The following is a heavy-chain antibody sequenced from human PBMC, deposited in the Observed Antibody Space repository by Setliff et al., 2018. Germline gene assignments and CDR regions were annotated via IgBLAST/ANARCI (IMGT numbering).Heavy chain of an antibody. D-gene: IGHD3-22*01. CDR2: IHHSGST. CDR1: DGSISTYY. J-gene: IGHJ6*03. Sequence: PSETLSLTCTVSDGSISTYYWSWIRQPPGKRLEWIGFIHHSGSTHYNTSLKSRVTISVDTSKNQFSLKLSSVTAADTAVYYCARRSPAYYSDSSGYFYDTSPYMDVWGKGTTVTVSS. V-gene: IGHV4-59*08. CDR3: ARRSPAYYSDSSGYFYDTSPYMDV.